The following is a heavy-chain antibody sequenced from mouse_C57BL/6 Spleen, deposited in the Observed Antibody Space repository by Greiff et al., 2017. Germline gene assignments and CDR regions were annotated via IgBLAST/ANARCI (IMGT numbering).Heavy chain of an antibody. D-gene: IGHD1-1*02. Sequence: QVQLQQSGAELVKPGASVKISCKASGYAFSSYWMNLVKQRPGKGLEWIGQIYPGDGDTNYNGKFKGKATLTADKSSSTAYMQLSSLTSEDSAVYFCARGYGQGDYWGQGTSVTVSS. V-gene: IGHV1-80*01. J-gene: IGHJ4*01. CDR1: GYAFSSYW. CDR2: IYPGDGDT. CDR3: ARGYGQGDY.